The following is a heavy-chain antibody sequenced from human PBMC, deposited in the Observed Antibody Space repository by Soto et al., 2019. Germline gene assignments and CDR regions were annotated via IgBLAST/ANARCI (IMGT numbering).Heavy chain of an antibody. CDR2: ISSSSSYI. CDR1: GFTFSSYS. CDR3: ARDFSSTSCYTNICYYYYYGMDV. V-gene: IGHV3-21*01. D-gene: IGHD2-2*02. Sequence: GGSLRLSCAASGFTFSSYSMNWVRQAPGKGLEWVSSISSSSSYIYYADSVKGRFTISRDNAKNSLYLQMNSLRAEDTAVYYCARDFSSTSCYTNICYYYYYGMDVWGQGTTVTVSS. J-gene: IGHJ6*02.